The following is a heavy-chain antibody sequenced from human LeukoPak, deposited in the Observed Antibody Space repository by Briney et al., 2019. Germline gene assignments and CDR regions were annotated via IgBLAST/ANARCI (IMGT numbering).Heavy chain of an antibody. CDR1: GFAFSSDA. D-gene: IGHD6-19*01. CDR3: ARDLVYSSGWYAGELDH. CDR2: ISYDGSNE. V-gene: IGHV3-30*04. Sequence: GGSLRLSCSASGFAFSSDAMHWVRQAPGRGLEWLAVISYDGSNEDYAESVRGRFTISRDNSKNTLFLQMNSLRPEDTAVYYCARDLVYSSGWYAGELDHWGLGTLVIVSS. J-gene: IGHJ4*02.